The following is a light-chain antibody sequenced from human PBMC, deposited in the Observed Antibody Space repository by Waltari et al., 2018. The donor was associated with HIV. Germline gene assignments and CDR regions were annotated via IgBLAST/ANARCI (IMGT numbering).Light chain of an antibody. CDR3: NSYTTSSTLHVV. Sequence: QSALTQPASVSGSHGQSITISCTGTSRAVGGYNSVRWYQHHPGKAPKLMIYDVSNRPSAVSNRFSGSKSGNTASLTISGLQAEDEADYYCNSYTTSSTLHVVFGGGTKLTVL. CDR1: SRAVGGYNS. V-gene: IGLV2-14*03. CDR2: DVS. J-gene: IGLJ2*01.